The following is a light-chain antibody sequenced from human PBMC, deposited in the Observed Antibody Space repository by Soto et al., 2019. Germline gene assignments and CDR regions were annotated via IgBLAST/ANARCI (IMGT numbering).Light chain of an antibody. J-gene: IGKJ2*01. CDR3: QLYGSSPPYT. CDR2: GAS. Sequence: EIVLTQSPGTLSLSPGERATLSCRASQSVSSSYLAWYQQKPGQAPRLLIYGASSRATGIPDRFSGCGSGTDFTLAISTLEPEDFAVYYCQLYGSSPPYTFGQGTKLEIK. CDR1: QSVSSSY. V-gene: IGKV3-20*01.